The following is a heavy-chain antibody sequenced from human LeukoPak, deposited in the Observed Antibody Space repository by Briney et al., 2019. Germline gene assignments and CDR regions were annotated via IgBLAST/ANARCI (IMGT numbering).Heavy chain of an antibody. CDR1: GFTFSSYW. V-gene: IGHV3-74*01. D-gene: IGHD3-9*01. Sequence: GGSPRLSCAASGFTFSSYWMHWVRQAPGKGLVWVSRINSDGSSTSYADSVKGRFTISRDNAKNTLYLQMNSLRAEDTAVYYCAREDILTGYPFDYWGQGTLVTVSS. CDR2: INSDGSST. CDR3: AREDILTGYPFDY. J-gene: IGHJ4*02.